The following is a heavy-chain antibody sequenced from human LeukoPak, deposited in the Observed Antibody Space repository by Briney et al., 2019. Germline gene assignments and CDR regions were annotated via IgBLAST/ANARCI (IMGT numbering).Heavy chain of an antibody. D-gene: IGHD4-17*01. CDR2: ISSGAGSI. CDR3: ARDHRSVIDY. Sequence: GGSLRPSCAASGFTFNTYEMNWVRQAPGKGLEWVSYISSGAGSIYYADSVKGRFTISRDNAENSLYLQMNSLRAEDTAVYYCARDHRSVIDYWGQGTLVTVSS. V-gene: IGHV3-48*03. J-gene: IGHJ4*02. CDR1: GFTFNTYE.